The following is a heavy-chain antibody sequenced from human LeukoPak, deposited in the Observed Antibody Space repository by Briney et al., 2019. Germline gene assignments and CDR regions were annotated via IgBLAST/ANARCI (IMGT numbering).Heavy chain of an antibody. CDR3: GRGRGDWCEPALIYYSPY. Sequence: GGSLRISCIASGFTFGSYGMHWVRQAPGKGLEWVAVIWYDGSNKYHADSVKGRFTISRDNSKNILYLQMNSLRAEDTAVYYCGRGRGDWCEPALIYYSPYWGQGTLVTVSS. J-gene: IGHJ4*02. V-gene: IGHV3-33*01. CDR2: IWYDGSNK. CDR1: GFTFGSYG. D-gene: IGHD4/OR15-4a*01.